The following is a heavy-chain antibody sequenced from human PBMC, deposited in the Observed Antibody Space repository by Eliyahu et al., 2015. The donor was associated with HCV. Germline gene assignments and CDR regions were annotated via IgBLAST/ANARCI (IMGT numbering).Heavy chain of an antibody. J-gene: IGHJ4*02. CDR1: GFPFXXYA. V-gene: IGHV3-9*01. D-gene: IGHD6-13*01. CDR2: INWNSGVI. CDR3: AKAPGYGTSWSSYFDY. Sequence: EVQLVESGGGLVQPGRSLRLSCATSGFPFXXYAMHWVRRAPGKGLEWXSGINWNSGVIVYADSVKGRFTISRDNAKNSLYLQMNSLRPEDTAFYYCAKAPGYGTSWSSYFDYWGQGALVTVSS.